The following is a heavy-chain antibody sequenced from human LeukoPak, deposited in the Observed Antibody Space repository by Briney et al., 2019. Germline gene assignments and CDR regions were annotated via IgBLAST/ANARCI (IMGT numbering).Heavy chain of an antibody. V-gene: IGHV1-46*01. D-gene: IGHD2-15*01. CDR2: INPSGGST. CDR3: ARDRCSGGSCQHDAFDI. CDR1: GYTFTSYY. Sequence: ASVKVSCKASGYTFTSYYMHWVRQAPGQGLEWMGIINPSGGSTSYAQKFQGRVTMTRDMSTSTVYMELSSLRSEDTAVYYCARDRCSGGSCQHDAFDIWGQGTMVTVSS. J-gene: IGHJ3*02.